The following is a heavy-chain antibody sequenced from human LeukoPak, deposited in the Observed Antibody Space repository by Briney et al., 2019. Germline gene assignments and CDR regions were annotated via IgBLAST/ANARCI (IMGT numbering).Heavy chain of an antibody. D-gene: IGHD3-10*01. V-gene: IGHV3-23*01. Sequence: GGSLRLSCAASGFTFSSYAMSWVRQAPGKGLEWVSAISGSGGSTYYADSVKGRFTISRDNSENTLYLQMNSLRAEDTAVYYCANHITMVRGVIDYWGQGTLVTVSS. CDR3: ANHITMVRGVIDY. CDR2: ISGSGGST. CDR1: GFTFSSYA. J-gene: IGHJ4*02.